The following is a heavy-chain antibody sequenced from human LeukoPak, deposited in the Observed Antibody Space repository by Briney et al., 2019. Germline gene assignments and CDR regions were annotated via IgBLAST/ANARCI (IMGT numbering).Heavy chain of an antibody. J-gene: IGHJ5*02. CDR2: IIPILGIT. Sequence: SVKVSCKASGGTFSSYTISWVRQAPGQGLEWMGRIIPILGITNYAQKFQGRVTITADKSTSTAYMELSSLRSEDTAVYYCARDTGYCSSTSCLNWFDPWGQGTLVTVSS. CDR1: GGTFSSYT. CDR3: ARDTGYCSSTSCLNWFDP. V-gene: IGHV1-69*04. D-gene: IGHD2-2*01.